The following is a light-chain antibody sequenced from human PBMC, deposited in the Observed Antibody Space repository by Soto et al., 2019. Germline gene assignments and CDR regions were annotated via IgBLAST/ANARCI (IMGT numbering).Light chain of an antibody. V-gene: IGKV2-28*01. CDR2: LGS. CDR1: QPLLHSNGFNY. J-gene: IGKJ2*02. Sequence: DVVMTQSPLSLPVPPGEPASISCRSSQPLLHSNGFNYLDWYLQRPGQSPQLLIFLGSTRASGVPDRFSGSGSGTDFTLKISRVEAEDDGVYYCMQALQSPRTFGQGTKLEIK. CDR3: MQALQSPRT.